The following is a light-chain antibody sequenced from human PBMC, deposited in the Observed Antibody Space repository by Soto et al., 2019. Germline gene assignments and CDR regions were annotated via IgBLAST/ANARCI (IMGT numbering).Light chain of an antibody. CDR1: QSVLYSSNSMNY. J-gene: IGKJ2*01. Sequence: DIVMTQSPDSLAVSLGERATINCKSSQSVLYSSNSMNYLAWYQQRPGQPPKLLIYWASTRESGVPDRFSGSGSGTDFTLTISSLQAEDVAVYYCQQYYSTPHTFGQGTTLEIK. CDR2: WAS. CDR3: QQYYSTPHT. V-gene: IGKV4-1*01.